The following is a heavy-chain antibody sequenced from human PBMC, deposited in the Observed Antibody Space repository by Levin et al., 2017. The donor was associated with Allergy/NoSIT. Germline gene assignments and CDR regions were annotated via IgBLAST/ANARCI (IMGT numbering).Heavy chain of an antibody. D-gene: IGHD3-10*01. CDR2: LSYDGDTT. Sequence: GESQKISCAASGFTFGSYGMHWVRQAPDKGLEWVAGLSYDGDTTYYADSVKGRFSISRDNSKNTLFLQMNSLRIEDTAVFYCAKAHYFGSGSSPGYFDLWGRGTLVTVSS. CDR3: AKAHYFGSGSSPGYFDL. J-gene: IGHJ2*01. V-gene: IGHV3-30*18. CDR1: GFTFGSYG.